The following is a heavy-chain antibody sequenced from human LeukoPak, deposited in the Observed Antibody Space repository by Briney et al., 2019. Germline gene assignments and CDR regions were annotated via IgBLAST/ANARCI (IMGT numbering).Heavy chain of an antibody. J-gene: IGHJ4*02. CDR2: IYHSGST. CDR3: ARVAVTRGIDY. D-gene: IGHD4-11*01. V-gene: IGHV4-30-2*01. CDR1: GGSISSGGYY. Sequence: SQTLSLTCTVSGGSISSGGYYWSWIRQPPGKGLEWIGYIYHSGSTYYNPSLKSRVTISVDRSKNQFSLKLSSVTAADTAVYYCARVAVTRGIDYWGQGTLVTVSS.